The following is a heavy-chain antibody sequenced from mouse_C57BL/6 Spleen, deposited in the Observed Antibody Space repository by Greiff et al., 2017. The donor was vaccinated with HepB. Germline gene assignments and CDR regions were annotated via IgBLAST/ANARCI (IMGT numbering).Heavy chain of an antibody. J-gene: IGHJ1*03. Sequence: VQLQQPGAELVKPGASVKMSCKASGYPFPSYWITWVKQRPGQGLEWIGDIYPGSGSTNYNEKFKRKATLTVDTSSSTAYMQLSSLTSEDSAVYYCARTGPRWYFDVWGTGTTVTVSS. D-gene: IGHD4-1*01. CDR2: IYPGSGST. CDR1: GYPFPSYW. V-gene: IGHV1-55*01. CDR3: ARTGPRWYFDV.